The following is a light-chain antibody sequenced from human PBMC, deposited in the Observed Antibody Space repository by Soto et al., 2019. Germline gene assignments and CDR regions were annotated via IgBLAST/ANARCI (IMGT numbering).Light chain of an antibody. V-gene: IGKV3-20*01. CDR2: AGS. J-gene: IGKJ2*01. Sequence: EIVLTQSPGTLSLSPGERATLSCRASQTISSSYLTWYQHKPDQAPRLLIYAGSSRATGIPDRFSGSGSGTDFTLTISRLEPEDFAVYYCQQYGSSFRYTFGQGTKLEIK. CDR3: QQYGSSFRYT. CDR1: QTISSSY.